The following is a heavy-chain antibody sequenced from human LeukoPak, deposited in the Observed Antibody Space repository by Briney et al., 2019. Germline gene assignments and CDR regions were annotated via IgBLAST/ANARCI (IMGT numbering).Heavy chain of an antibody. CDR1: GFTFGSHS. CDR3: ARGSDFWSAYYFDY. CDR2: IRSSGRDK. Sequence: GGSLRLSCAVSGFTFGSHSMTWVRQAPGKGLEWVSSIRSSGRDKFYADSVKGRFTIARDNAKNSLYLQMNSLRAEDTAVYYCARGSDFWSAYYFDYWGQGTLVTVSS. V-gene: IGHV3-21*01. J-gene: IGHJ4*02. D-gene: IGHD3-3*01.